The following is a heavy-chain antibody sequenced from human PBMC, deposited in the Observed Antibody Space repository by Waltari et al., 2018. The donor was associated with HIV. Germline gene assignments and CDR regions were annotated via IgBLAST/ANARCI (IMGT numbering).Heavy chain of an antibody. J-gene: IGHJ5*02. D-gene: IGHD1-26*01. CDR1: GFSFSSYS. V-gene: IGHV3-21*01. Sequence: EVHLVESGGGLVKRGGSLRLSCAASGFSFSSYSRNWVRQAPGKGLEWVSSISSSSNFIYYADSVKGRFTISRDNAKNSLYLQMNSLRAEDTAVYYCARDGGSPPNRWFDPWGQGTLVTVSS. CDR2: ISSSSNFI. CDR3: ARDGGSPPNRWFDP.